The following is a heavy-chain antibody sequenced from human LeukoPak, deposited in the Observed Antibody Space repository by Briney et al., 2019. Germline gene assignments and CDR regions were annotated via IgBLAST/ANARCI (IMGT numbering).Heavy chain of an antibody. CDR3: AKGDYGDYVTYY. CDR2: IKEDGSRK. Sequence: GGFLRLSCAASGFTFNNYWMSWVRQAPGKGLEWLANIKEDGSRKYHVDSVKGRFTISRDNAKKSLFLQMNSLRAEDTAVHYCAKGDYGDYVTYYWGQGTLVTVSS. V-gene: IGHV3-7*01. D-gene: IGHD4-17*01. J-gene: IGHJ4*02. CDR1: GFTFNNYW.